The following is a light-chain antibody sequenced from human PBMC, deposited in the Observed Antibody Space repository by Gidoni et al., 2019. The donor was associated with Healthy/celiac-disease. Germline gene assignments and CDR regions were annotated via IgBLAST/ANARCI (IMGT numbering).Light chain of an antibody. V-gene: IGKV1-39*01. Sequence: DIQMTQYPSSLSASVGDRVTITCRASQSSHSYLYWYQQKPGKAPKLLIDDASSLQSGVPSRFSGSGSGTDFTLTISRLQPEDFATYYCQQSYSTPRPFGQGTRLEIK. CDR2: DAS. CDR3: QQSYSTPRP. J-gene: IGKJ5*01. CDR1: QSSHSY.